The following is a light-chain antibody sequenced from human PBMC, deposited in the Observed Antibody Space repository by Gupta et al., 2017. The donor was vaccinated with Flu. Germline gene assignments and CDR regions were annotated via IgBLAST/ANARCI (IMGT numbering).Light chain of an antibody. CDR1: SSDVGGYKY. J-gene: IGLJ2*01. Sequence: TSSDVGGYKYVSWYQQHPGKAPKLMIYEVSKRPSGVSNRFSGSKSGNTASLTISGLQAEDEADYYCSSYTGSSTLVFGGGTKLTVL. CDR2: EVS. V-gene: IGLV2-14*01. CDR3: SSYTGSSTLV.